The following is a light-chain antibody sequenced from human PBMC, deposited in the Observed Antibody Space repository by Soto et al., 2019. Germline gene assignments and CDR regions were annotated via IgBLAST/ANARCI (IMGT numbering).Light chain of an antibody. CDR2: AAS. CDR3: QQSYSTLL. J-gene: IGKJ4*01. Sequence: DLQMTQSPSSLSASVGDRVTITCRASQSISSYLNWYQQKPGKAPKLLIYAASSLQSGVPSRFSGSGSGTDFTLTISSLQPEDFATYYCQQSYSTLLFGGGTKVEIK. CDR1: QSISSY. V-gene: IGKV1-39*01.